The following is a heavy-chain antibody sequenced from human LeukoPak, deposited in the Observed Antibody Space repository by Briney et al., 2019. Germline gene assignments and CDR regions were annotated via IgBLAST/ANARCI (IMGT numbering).Heavy chain of an antibody. J-gene: IGHJ4*02. D-gene: IGHD3-10*01. CDR2: ISGSGGST. CDR3: AATTVTMVRGVDRFDY. CDR1: GFTFSSYA. Sequence: PGGSLRLSCAASGFTFSSYAMSWVRQAPGKGLEWVSAISGSGGSTYYADSVKGRFTISRDNSKNTLYLQMNSLRAEDTAVYYCAATTVTMVRGVDRFDYWGQGTLVTVSS. V-gene: IGHV3-23*01.